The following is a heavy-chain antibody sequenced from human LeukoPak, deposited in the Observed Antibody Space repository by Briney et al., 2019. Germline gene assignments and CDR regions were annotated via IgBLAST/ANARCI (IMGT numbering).Heavy chain of an antibody. Sequence: GGSLGLSCAASGFTFSDYYMSWIRQAPGKGLEWVSYISSGGSTIYYADSVKGRFTISRDNAKNSLYLQMNSLRAEDTAVYYCARGYQWLVFDYWGQGTLVTVSS. D-gene: IGHD6-19*01. CDR1: GFTFSDYY. CDR3: ARGYQWLVFDY. CDR2: ISSGGSTI. V-gene: IGHV3-11*01. J-gene: IGHJ4*02.